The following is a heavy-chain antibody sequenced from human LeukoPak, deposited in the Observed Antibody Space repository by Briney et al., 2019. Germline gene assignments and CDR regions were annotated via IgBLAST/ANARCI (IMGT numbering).Heavy chain of an antibody. J-gene: IGHJ6*04. CDR2: SSSSGSTI. CDR1: GFTFSIYE. D-gene: IGHD3-10*02. Sequence: GGSLRLSWGASGFTFSIYEMNWVRQAPGKGLEWVSYSSSSGSTIYYADAVKGRVTISRDNAKSSLYLQMNSLRVEDRAVYYCAELGITMIGGVWGKGTTVTISS. CDR3: AELGITMIGGV. V-gene: IGHV3-48*03.